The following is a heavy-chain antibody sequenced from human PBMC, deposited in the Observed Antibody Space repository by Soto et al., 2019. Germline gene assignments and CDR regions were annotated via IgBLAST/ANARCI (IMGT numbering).Heavy chain of an antibody. CDR1: GFTFNNYA. V-gene: IGHV3-23*01. J-gene: IGHJ4*02. D-gene: IGHD6-19*01. CDR3: AKLCFSVWYPHYYFDY. CDR2: ITGSGSDT. Sequence: GGALRLSCAASGFTFNNYAMGWVRQAPGKGLEWVSAITGSGSDTYYLDSVKGRFTISRDNSKNTLFLQMNSLRAEDTAIYYCAKLCFSVWYPHYYFDYWCQGILVTVS.